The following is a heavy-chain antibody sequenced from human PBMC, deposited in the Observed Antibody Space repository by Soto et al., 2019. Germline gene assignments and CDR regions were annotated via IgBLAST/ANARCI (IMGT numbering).Heavy chain of an antibody. Sequence: GGSLRLSCAASGFTFNNYAMSWVRQAPGKGLEWVSAVSAGGGSTYYADSVKGHFTISRDNSKNTLYLQMNSLRAEDTAVYYCAKSLGARPKYYFDYWGQGTLVTVSS. CDR3: AKSLGARPKYYFDY. V-gene: IGHV3-23*01. CDR1: GFTFNNYA. CDR2: VSAGGGST. D-gene: IGHD6-6*01. J-gene: IGHJ4*02.